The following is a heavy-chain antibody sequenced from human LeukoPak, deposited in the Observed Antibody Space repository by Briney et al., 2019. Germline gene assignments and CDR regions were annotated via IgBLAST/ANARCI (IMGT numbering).Heavy chain of an antibody. CDR2: IYYSGST. Sequence: PSETLSLTCTVSGGSTSSSSYYWGWIRQPPGKGLEWIGSIYYSGSTYYNPSLKSRVTISVDTSKNQFSLKLSSVTAADTAVYYCAESPLEYFDYWGQGTLVTVSS. D-gene: IGHD1-1*01. V-gene: IGHV4-39*01. CDR1: GGSTSSSSYY. J-gene: IGHJ4*02. CDR3: AESPLEYFDY.